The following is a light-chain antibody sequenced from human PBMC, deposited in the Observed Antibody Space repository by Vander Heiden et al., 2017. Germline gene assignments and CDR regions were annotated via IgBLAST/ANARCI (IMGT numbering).Light chain of an antibody. CDR1: QSVLYSSNNKNY. V-gene: IGKV4-1*01. CDR2: WAS. J-gene: IGKJ1*01. CDR3: QQYYSTPRT. Sequence: DIVMTQSPDPLAVSLGERATINCKSSQSVLYSSNNKNYLAWYQQKPGQPPKLLIYWASTRESGVPDRCSGSGSGTDFTLTISSLQAEDVAVYYCQQYYSTPRTFGQGTKVEIK.